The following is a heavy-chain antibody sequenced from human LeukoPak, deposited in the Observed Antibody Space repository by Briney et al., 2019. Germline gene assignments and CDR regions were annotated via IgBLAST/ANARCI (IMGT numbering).Heavy chain of an antibody. CDR3: ARPYCSSPSCYADAFDI. Sequence: ASVKVSCKASGYTFTSYYMHWVRQAPGQGLEWMGIINPSGGSTSYAQKFQGRVTMTRDTSTSTVYMELSSLRSEDTAVYYCARPYCSSPSCYADAFDIWGQGTMVTVSS. CDR2: INPSGGST. D-gene: IGHD2-2*01. J-gene: IGHJ3*02. V-gene: IGHV1-46*01. CDR1: GYTFTSYY.